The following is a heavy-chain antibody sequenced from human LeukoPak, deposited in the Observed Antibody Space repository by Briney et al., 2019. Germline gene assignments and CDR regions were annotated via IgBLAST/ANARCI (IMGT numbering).Heavy chain of an antibody. CDR3: AKSDTSGPTAHDY. D-gene: IGHD3-22*01. V-gene: IGHV3-23*01. J-gene: IGHJ4*02. Sequence: GGSLRLSCAASGFTFSSYAMSWVRQAPGKGLEWVSAIGGSGSSTYYAGSVKGRFTISRDNSKNTLYLQMNSLRAEDTAVYCCAKSDTSGPTAHDYWGQGTLVTVSS. CDR1: GFTFSSYA. CDR2: IGGSGSST.